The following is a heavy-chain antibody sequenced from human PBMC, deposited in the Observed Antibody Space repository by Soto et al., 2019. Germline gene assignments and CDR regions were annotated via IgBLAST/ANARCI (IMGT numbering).Heavy chain of an antibody. J-gene: IGHJ3*02. D-gene: IGHD4-17*01. CDR1: GGSIYTYY. CDR2: ISDGGST. CDR3: ARPYGYGMTTVATGAFDI. Sequence: SETLSLTCNVSGGSIYTYYWNWIRQSPGKGLEWIGYISDGGSTNYNPSLKGRGTISVDTSKKQVSLKLSSVTAADTAVYYCARPYGYGMTTVATGAFDIWGQGTMVTVSS. V-gene: IGHV4-59*08.